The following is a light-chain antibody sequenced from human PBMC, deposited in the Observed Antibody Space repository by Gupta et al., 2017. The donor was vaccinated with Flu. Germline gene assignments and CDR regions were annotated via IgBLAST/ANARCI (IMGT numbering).Light chain of an antibody. J-gene: IGLJ2*01. Sequence: SVTISCSGTSTDGDGYKYVSWYQQHPGKVPMVMIYDVNQRPSGVPERFSGSKSGATASLTISGLQAEDESTYFCCSYAGSSLVGWGTTVTVL. V-gene: IGLV2-11*03. CDR3: CSYAGSSL. CDR1: STDGDGYKY. CDR2: DVN.